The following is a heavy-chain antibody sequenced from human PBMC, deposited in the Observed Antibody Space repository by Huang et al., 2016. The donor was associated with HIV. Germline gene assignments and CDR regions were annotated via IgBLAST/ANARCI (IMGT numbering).Heavy chain of an antibody. V-gene: IGHV1-46*01. D-gene: IGHD6-13*01. CDR1: GYTFTSYY. CDR3: ARTAKGYSSLWDY. Sequence: QVQLVQSGAEVKKPGASVKVSCKASGYTFTSYYMHWVRQAPGQGLEWMGIINPSGGSTSYEKKFQGRGTMTRDTSTSTVYMELSSLRSEDTAVYYCARTAKGYSSLWDYWGQGTLVTVSS. J-gene: IGHJ4*02. CDR2: INPSGGST.